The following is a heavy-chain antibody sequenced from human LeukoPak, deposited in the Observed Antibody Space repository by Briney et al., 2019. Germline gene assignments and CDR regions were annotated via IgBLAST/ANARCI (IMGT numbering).Heavy chain of an antibody. D-gene: IGHD2-2*01. CDR1: GFTFSSYW. J-gene: IGHJ4*02. CDR2: IKQDGSEK. Sequence: GGSLRLSCVASGFTFSSYWMSWVRQAPGKGLEWVANIKQDGSEKYYVDSVKGRFTISRDNAKNSLYLQMNSLRAEDTAVYYCARAPLYCSSTSCYSYYFDYWGQGTLVTVSS. CDR3: ARAPLYCSSTSCYSYYFDY. V-gene: IGHV3-7*01.